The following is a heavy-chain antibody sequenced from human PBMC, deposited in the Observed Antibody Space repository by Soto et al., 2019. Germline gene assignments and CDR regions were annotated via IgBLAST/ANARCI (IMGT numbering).Heavy chain of an antibody. D-gene: IGHD4-17*01. V-gene: IGHV4-34*01. CDR3: ARSNRDYAGNAAY. CDR1: GGSFRGYF. J-gene: IGHJ4*02. Sequence: SETLSLTCAVSGGSFRGYFWSWIRQSPDKGLEWIGEINDSGSTYYNPSFKSRLTISVDTSKSQISLTLTSVTAADSAVYYCARSNRDYAGNAAYWGQGTLVTVSS. CDR2: INDSGST.